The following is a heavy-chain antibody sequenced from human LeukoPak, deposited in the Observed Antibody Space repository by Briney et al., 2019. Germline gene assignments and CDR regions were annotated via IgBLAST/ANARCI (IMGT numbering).Heavy chain of an antibody. CDR1: GFTFSHYG. CDR2: IWYDGGNK. V-gene: IGHV3-33*06. J-gene: IGHJ4*02. Sequence: GGSLRLSCAASGFTFSHYGMHWVRQAPGKGLEWVAVIWYDGGNKYFADSVKGRFTISRDNSKNTVYLQMNSLRVEDTAVYYCAKGTESGWYAYFDYWGQGTLVTVS. CDR3: AKGTESGWYAYFDY. D-gene: IGHD6-19*01.